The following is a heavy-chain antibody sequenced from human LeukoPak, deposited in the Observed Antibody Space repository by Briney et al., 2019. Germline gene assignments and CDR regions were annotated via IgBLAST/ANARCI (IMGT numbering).Heavy chain of an antibody. CDR3: ARVRGYYYMDV. CDR2: MFISGST. CDR1: GGSISSYY. D-gene: IGHD6-13*01. V-gene: IGHV4-4*07. Sequence: SETLSLTCTVSGGSISSYYWSWIRQPAGKGLEWIGRMFISGSTNYNPSLKSRVPMSLDTSKNQFSLKLTSVTAADTAVYYCARVRGYYYMDVWGKGTTVTVSS. J-gene: IGHJ6*03.